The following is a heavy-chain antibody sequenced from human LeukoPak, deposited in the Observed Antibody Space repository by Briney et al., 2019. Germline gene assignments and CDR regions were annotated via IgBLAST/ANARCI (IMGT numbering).Heavy chain of an antibody. CDR1: GGSISSGGYY. V-gene: IGHV4-30-2*01. J-gene: IGHJ3*02. CDR2: IYHSGST. D-gene: IGHD1-7*01. CDR3: ARDGFPGTTPAFDI. Sequence: SETLSLTCTVSGGSISSGGYYWSWIRQPPGKGLEWIGYIYHSGSTYYNPSLKSRVTISVDRSKNQFSLKLSSVTAADTAVYYCARDGFPGTTPAFDIWGQGTMVTVSS.